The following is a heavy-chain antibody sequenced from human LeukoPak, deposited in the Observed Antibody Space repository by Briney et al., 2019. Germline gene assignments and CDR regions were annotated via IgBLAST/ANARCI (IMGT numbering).Heavy chain of an antibody. D-gene: IGHD5-12*01. CDR2: IHYSGST. CDR1: GGSISSYY. CDR3: ARMGGYSGYATH. Sequence: SETLSLTCIVSGGSISSYYWSWIRQPPGKGLEWIGYIHYSGSTNYNPSLKSRVTISLDTSNNQFSLKLSSVTAADTAVYYCARMGGYSGYATHWGQGTLVTVSS. J-gene: IGHJ4*02. V-gene: IGHV4-59*08.